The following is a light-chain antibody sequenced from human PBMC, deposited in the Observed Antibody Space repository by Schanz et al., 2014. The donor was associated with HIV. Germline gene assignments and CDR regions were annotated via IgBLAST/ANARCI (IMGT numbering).Light chain of an antibody. CDR1: SSDVGSYNL. CDR3: GSWDRGLTAGV. V-gene: IGLV2-14*02. J-gene: IGLJ2*01. CDR2: EGS. Sequence: QSALTQPASVSGSPGQSITISCTGTSSDVGSYNLVSWYQQHPGKAPKLMIYEGSKRPLGVSNRFSGSKSGNTASLTISGLQAEDEADYYCGSWDRGLTAGVFGGGTKLTVL.